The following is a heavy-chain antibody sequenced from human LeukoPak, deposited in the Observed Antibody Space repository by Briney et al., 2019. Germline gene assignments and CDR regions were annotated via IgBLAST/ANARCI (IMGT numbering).Heavy chain of an antibody. Sequence: SETLSLTCTVSGGSISSYYWSWIRQPPGKGLEWIGYIYYSGSTNYNPSLKSRVTISVDTSKNQFSLKLSSVTAADTAVYYCARDPGGIAAAGMDVWGQGTTVTVSS. CDR2: IYYSGST. D-gene: IGHD6-13*01. J-gene: IGHJ6*02. CDR1: GGSISSYY. CDR3: ARDPGGIAAAGMDV. V-gene: IGHV4-59*01.